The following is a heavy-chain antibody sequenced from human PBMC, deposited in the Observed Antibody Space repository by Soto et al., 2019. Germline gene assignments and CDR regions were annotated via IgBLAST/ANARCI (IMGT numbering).Heavy chain of an antibody. V-gene: IGHV1-18*01. D-gene: IGHD1-26*01. CDR1: GYTFTSYG. CDR3: ERDAAVGLFDY. Sequence: QVQLVQSGAEVKKPGASVKVSCKASGYTFTSYGISWVRQAPGQGLEWMGWISAYNGNTNYAQKPQGRVTMTTDTSRSTAHMELRSLRSDDTAVYYCERDAAVGLFDYWGQGTRVTVSS. J-gene: IGHJ4*02. CDR2: ISAYNGNT.